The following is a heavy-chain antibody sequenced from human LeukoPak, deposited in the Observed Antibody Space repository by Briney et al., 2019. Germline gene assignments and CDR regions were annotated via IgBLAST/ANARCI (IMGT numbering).Heavy chain of an antibody. CDR3: ARATLRRVVVGVVLDY. Sequence: GGSLRLSCAASGFTFSYYTMYWVRQAPGKGLEWVSIIGISGGGIHYADSVKGRFTISRDNSKNTLYLQMNSLRAEDTAVYYCARATLRRVVVGVVLDYWGQGTLVTVSS. V-gene: IGHV3-23*01. D-gene: IGHD3-22*01. CDR2: IGISGGGI. CDR1: GFTFSYYT. J-gene: IGHJ4*02.